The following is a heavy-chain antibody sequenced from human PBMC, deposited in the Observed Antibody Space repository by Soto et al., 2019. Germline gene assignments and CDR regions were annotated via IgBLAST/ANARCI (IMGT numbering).Heavy chain of an antibody. CDR2: IFHTGRT. J-gene: IGHJ6*02. Sequence: SETLSLTCTVSDGSISTSSYYWGWIRQSPGKGLEWIGTIFHTGRTYYNPSLESRVSISVDTSKNQFSLKLSSVTTADTAVYFCARVRRLDDSSALDVWGQGSTVTVSS. CDR3: ARVRRLDDSSALDV. D-gene: IGHD3-22*01. CDR1: DGSISTSSYY. V-gene: IGHV4-39*07.